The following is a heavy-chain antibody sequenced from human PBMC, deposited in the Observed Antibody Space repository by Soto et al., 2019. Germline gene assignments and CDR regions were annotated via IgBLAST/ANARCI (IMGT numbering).Heavy chain of an antibody. D-gene: IGHD6-13*01. Sequence: ASVKVSCKASGYTFTSYAISWVRQAPGQGLEWMGWISAYNGNTNYAQKLQGRVNMTTDTSTSTAYMELRSLRSDDTAVYYCARVHVISAAAPDDYWGQGTLVTVSS. V-gene: IGHV1-18*01. CDR3: ARVHVISAAAPDDY. CDR1: GYTFTSYA. CDR2: ISAYNGNT. J-gene: IGHJ4*02.